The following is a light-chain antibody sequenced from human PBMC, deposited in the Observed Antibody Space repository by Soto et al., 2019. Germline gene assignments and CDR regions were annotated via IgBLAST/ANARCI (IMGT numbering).Light chain of an antibody. J-gene: IGKJ3*01. CDR2: GAS. CDR3: QQYGSSPGLFT. V-gene: IGKV3-15*01. CDR1: QSISRN. Sequence: ETVMTQSPATLSVSPGERATLSCRASQSISRNLAWYQQKPGQPPRLLIYGASTRATGIPDRFSGSGSGTDFTLTISGLQSEDFAVYYCQQYGSSPGLFTFGPGSKVDFK.